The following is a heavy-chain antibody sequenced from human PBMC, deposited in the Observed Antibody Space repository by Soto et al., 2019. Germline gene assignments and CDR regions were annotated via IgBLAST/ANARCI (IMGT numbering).Heavy chain of an antibody. CDR1: GGTFSSYA. J-gene: IGHJ6*02. CDR2: IIPIFGTA. Sequence: QVQLVQSEAEVKKPGSSVKVSCKASGGTFSSYAISWVRQAPGQGLEWMGGIIPIFGTANYAQKFQGRVTITVDESTSTAYMELSSLRSEDTAVYYCARHTAMDSAVYYYGMDVWGQGTTVTVSS. V-gene: IGHV1-69*01. D-gene: IGHD5-18*01. CDR3: ARHTAMDSAVYYYGMDV.